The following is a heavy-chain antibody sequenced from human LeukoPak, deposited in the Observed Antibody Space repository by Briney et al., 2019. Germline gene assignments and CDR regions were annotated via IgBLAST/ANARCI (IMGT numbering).Heavy chain of an antibody. D-gene: IGHD3-10*01. CDR3: TTDMFGYGSGIRYYYYYGMDV. J-gene: IGHJ6*02. V-gene: IGHV3-30*02. Sequence: GGSLRPSCAASGFTVTSYGMHWVRQAPGKGLEWVAFIRHDGSNKYYTDSVKGRFTISRDDSKNTLYLQMNSLKTEDTAVYYCTTDMFGYGSGIRYYYYYGMDVWGQGTTVTVSS. CDR2: IRHDGSNK. CDR1: GFTVTSYG.